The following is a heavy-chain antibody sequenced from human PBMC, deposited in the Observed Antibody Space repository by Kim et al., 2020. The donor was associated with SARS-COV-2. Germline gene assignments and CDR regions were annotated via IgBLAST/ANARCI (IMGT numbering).Heavy chain of an antibody. CDR2: IYYSGST. CDR3: ARHRFGGVIGDVDY. Sequence: SETLSLTCTVSGGSISSYYWSWIRQPPRKGLEWIGYIYYSGSTNYNPSLKTRVTISVDTSKNQFSLKLSSVTAADTAVYYCARHRFGGVIGDVDYWGQG. J-gene: IGHJ4*02. D-gene: IGHD3-16*02. V-gene: IGHV4-59*08. CDR1: GGSISSYY.